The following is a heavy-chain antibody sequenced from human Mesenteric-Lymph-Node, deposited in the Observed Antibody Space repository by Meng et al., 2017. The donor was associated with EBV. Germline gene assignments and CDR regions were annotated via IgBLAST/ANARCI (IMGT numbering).Heavy chain of an antibody. V-gene: IGHV4-31*03. CDR1: GGSIYSVGNY. CDR3: ARESGVPTTLGKVRYFDC. J-gene: IGHJ2*01. Sequence: VPLLESGPGRVKSSQTLSLTCTVSGGSIYSVGNYWSCIRKHPGKWLEWIGNIYYSGSTYYNPSLKSRVTISVDTSKNQFSLKLSSVTAADTAVYYCARESGVPTTLGKVRYFDCWGRGTLVTVSS. CDR2: IYYSGST. D-gene: IGHD1-7*01.